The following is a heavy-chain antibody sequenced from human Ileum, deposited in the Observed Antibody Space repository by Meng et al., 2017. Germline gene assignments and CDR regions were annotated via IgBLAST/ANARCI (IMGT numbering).Heavy chain of an antibody. D-gene: IGHD7-27*01. V-gene: IGHV3-21*01. CDR3: AKPAAGTGWGGS. J-gene: IGHJ5*02. Sequence: LLGPGAGLVKPGGSLSLSSSASGFTFSRYSMNWVRQAPGKGLEWVSSISSTSSYIYYADSVKGRFTISRDNAKNSVYLQMHSLRAEDTAVYYCAKPAAGTGWGGSWGQGTLVTVSS. CDR2: ISSTSSYI. CDR1: GFTFSRYS.